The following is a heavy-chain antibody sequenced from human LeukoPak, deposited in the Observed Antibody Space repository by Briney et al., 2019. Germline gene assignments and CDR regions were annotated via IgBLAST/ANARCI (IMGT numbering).Heavy chain of an antibody. J-gene: IGHJ6*02. CDR1: GGSISSYH. D-gene: IGHD3-3*01. V-gene: IGHV4-59*01. CDR2: IYYTGST. CDR3: TRSLGVVIHGGMDV. Sequence: SGTLSLTCTVSGGSISSYHWSWIRQPPGKGQEWIGHIYYTGSTNYNPSLKSRVTISLDTSKNQFSLKLSSVTAADTAVYYCTRSLGVVIHGGMDVWGQGTTVTVSS.